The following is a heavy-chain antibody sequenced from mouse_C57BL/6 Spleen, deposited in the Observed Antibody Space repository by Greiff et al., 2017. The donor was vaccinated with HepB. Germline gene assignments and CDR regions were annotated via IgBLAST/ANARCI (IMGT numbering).Heavy chain of an antibody. D-gene: IGHD2-1*01. CDR2: INPSNGRT. J-gene: IGHJ2*01. CDR1: GYTLTSYW. V-gene: IGHV1S81*02. Sequence: QVQLQQSGAELVNPGASVNLSCKASGYTLTSYWMHWVKQRPGQGLEWIGEINPSNGRTNYNEKFKSKATLTVDKSSSTAYMQHSSPTSEDSAVYYCARLLINFDYWGQGTTLTVSS. CDR3: ARLLINFDY.